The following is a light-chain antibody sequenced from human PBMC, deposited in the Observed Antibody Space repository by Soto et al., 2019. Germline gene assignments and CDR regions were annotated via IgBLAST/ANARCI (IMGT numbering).Light chain of an antibody. V-gene: IGKV1-39*01. CDR3: QQSYSTRFT. J-gene: IGKJ3*01. CDR1: QSINTY. CDR2: SSS. Sequence: FQMTQSPSSLSASVGDRVTITCRASQSINTYLNWYQFKPGKAPKLLIFSSSNLQTGVPSRFSGSGSGTHFTLTITRLQPVDSATYYCQQSYSTRFTFGPGTQVEI.